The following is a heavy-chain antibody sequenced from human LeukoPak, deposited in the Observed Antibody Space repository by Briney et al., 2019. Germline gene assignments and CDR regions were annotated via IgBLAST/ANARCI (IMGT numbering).Heavy chain of an antibody. CDR1: GYTFINYD. D-gene: IGHD3-3*01. CDR2: MNPKSGNI. J-gene: IGHJ4*02. V-gene: IGHV1-8*01. Sequence: GASVKVSCKASGYTFINYDINWVRQATGQGLEWVGWMNPKSGNIGYAQKFQARLTMTRDTYINTAYMELSRLTAEDTAVYYCARGPVFEFFRSGYYFDYWGQGTLVTVSS. CDR3: ARGPVFEFFRSGYYFDY.